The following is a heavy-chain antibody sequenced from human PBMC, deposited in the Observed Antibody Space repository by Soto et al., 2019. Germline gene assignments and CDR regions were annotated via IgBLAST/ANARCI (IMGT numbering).Heavy chain of an antibody. CDR2: ISAYNGNT. CDR3: ATTTGQYYYDSSGTFDF. J-gene: IGHJ4*02. CDR1: GYTFTSYG. Sequence: QVQLVPSGAEVKKPGASVQVSCKASGYTFTSYGISWVRQAPGQGLEWMGWISAYNGNTNYAQKLQGRVTMTTDTSTRTAYMEMRSLRSDDTAVYYCATTTGQYYYDSSGTFDFWVQGTLVTVA. D-gene: IGHD3-22*01. V-gene: IGHV1-18*04.